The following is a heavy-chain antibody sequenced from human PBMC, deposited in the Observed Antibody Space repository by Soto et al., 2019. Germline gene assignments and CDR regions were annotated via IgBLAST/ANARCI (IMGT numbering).Heavy chain of an antibody. CDR3: ARGLNSFDS. Sequence: EVQLVESGGTLVQPGGSLRLSCAASGFTFSDYYMDWVRQAPGKGLEWVARCRNKANGYTTEYAASVKGRFTVSRDDSTTSLYLQMNSLKTDDTAVYYCARGLNSFDSWGQGTLVTVSS. V-gene: IGHV3-72*01. CDR1: GFTFSDYY. CDR2: CRNKANGYTT. J-gene: IGHJ4*02. D-gene: IGHD1-26*01.